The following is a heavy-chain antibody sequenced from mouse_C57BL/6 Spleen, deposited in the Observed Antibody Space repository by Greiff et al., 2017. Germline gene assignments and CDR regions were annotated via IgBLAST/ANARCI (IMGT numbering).Heavy chain of an antibody. CDR3: ARLSRVYYAMDY. J-gene: IGHJ4*01. V-gene: IGHV1-62-2*01. Sequence: QVQLQQSGAGLVKPGASVKLSCKASGYTFTEYTIHWVKQRSGQGLEWIGWFYPGSGSIKYDEKFKDKATLTADKSTSTVYMELSRLTSEDSAVYFCARLSRVYYAMDYWGQGTSVTVSS. CDR1: GYTFTEYT. CDR2: FYPGSGSI.